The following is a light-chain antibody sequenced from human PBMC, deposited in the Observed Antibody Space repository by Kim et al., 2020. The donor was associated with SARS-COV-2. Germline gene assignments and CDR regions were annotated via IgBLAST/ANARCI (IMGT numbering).Light chain of an antibody. V-gene: IGKV2-30*02. J-gene: IGKJ2*01. CDR2: KVS. CDR3: MQNTHLPPYT. CDR1: QSLVHSDGNTY. Sequence: DVVMTQSPLSLPVTLGQPASISCRSSQSLVHSDGNTYLNWFQQRPGQSPRRLIYKVSKRDSGVPDRFSGSGSGTDFTLKISRVEAEDVGVYYCMQNTHLPPYTFGQGTKLEI.